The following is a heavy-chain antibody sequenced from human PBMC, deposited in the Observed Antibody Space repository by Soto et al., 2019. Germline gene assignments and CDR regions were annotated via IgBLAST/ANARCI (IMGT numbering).Heavy chain of an antibody. D-gene: IGHD2-8*01. CDR1: GFAFSSFI. CDR3: TRDPLRVYLSHTYGMDL. J-gene: IGHJ6*02. Sequence: LQLVESGGGSVQPGVSLRLSCTASGFAFSSFIMNWVRQAPGTGMEWISYISSTTTTIYYAYSVKGRFTISSDSAANSLYLQMNSLRDDDMAVYYCTRDPLRVYLSHTYGMDLWCQGTTVTVSS. CDR2: ISSTTTTI. V-gene: IGHV3-48*02.